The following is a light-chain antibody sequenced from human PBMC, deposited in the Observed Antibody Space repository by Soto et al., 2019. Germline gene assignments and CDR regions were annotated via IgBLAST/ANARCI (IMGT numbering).Light chain of an antibody. CDR1: QSITTY. V-gene: IGKV1-39*01. Sequence: DIQMTQSPASLSASVGDRVTITCRASQSITTYLNWYQQRPGKAPNLLIYTTSNLQTGVPSRFSGRGYVTLTISSLQPEDFATYYCQQSYNVPFTFGQGTKLEIK. CDR2: TTS. J-gene: IGKJ2*01. CDR3: QQSYNVPFT.